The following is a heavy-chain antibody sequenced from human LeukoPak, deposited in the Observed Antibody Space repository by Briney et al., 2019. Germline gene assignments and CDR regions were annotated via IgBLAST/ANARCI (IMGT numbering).Heavy chain of an antibody. CDR3: VLANTIFGVGPGY. D-gene: IGHD3-3*01. CDR1: GGSISSSSYY. CDR2: IYYSGST. V-gene: IGHV4-39*07. J-gene: IGHJ4*02. Sequence: SGTLSLTCTVSGGSISSSSYYWGWIRQPPGKGLEWIGSIYYSGSTYYNPSLKSRVTISVDTSKNQFSLKLSSVTAADTAVYYCVLANTIFGVGPGYWGQGTLVTVSS.